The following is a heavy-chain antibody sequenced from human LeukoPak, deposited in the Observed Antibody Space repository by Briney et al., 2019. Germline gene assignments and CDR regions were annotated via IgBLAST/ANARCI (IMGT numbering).Heavy chain of an antibody. CDR3: ASGTSDYVWGSYRA. D-gene: IGHD3-16*02. Sequence: GGSLRLSCAASGFTFSSYSMHWVRQAPGKGLEWVSSISSSSSYIYYADSVKGRFTISRDNAKNSLYLQMNSLRAEDTAVYYCASGTSDYVWGSYRAWGQGTLVTVSS. CDR1: GFTFSSYS. J-gene: IGHJ5*02. CDR2: ISSSSSYI. V-gene: IGHV3-21*01.